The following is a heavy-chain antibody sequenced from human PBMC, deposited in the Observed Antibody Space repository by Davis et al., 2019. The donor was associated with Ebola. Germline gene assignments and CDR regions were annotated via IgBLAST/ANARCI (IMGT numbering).Heavy chain of an antibody. CDR1: GFTFSSYA. CDR2: ITWGGDST. J-gene: IGHJ3*02. V-gene: IGHV3-43*01. CDR3: AKTWQDFVRVDAFDM. Sequence: PGGSLRLSCAASGFTFSSYAMSWVRQAPGKGLDWVSLITWGGDSTYYVDSVKGRFTISRDSSKNSLYLQMNSLRTEDTAFYYCAKTWQDFVRVDAFDMWGRGTMVTVS. D-gene: IGHD3-3*01.